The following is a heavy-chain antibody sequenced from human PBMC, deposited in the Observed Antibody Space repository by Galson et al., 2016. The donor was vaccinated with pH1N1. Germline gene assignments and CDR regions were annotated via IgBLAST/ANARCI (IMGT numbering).Heavy chain of an antibody. D-gene: IGHD3-10*01. V-gene: IGHV3-33*01. Sequence: SLRLSCAASGFTFSSYGMHWVRQAPGKGLEWVAVIWYDGSNKYYADSVKGRFTISRDNSENTLYLQMNSLRAEDTAVYYCARAEYYGSVSYIVRYFGMGVWGQGTTVTVSS. J-gene: IGHJ6*02. CDR1: GFTFSSYG. CDR3: ARAEYYGSVSYIVRYFGMGV. CDR2: IWYDGSNK.